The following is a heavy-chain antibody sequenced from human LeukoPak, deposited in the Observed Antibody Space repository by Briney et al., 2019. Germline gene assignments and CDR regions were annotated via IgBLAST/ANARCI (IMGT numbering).Heavy chain of an antibody. J-gene: IGHJ6*02. Sequence: PGGSLRLSCAASGFTFSSYAMHWVRQAPGKGLEWVAVISYDGSNKYYADSVKGRFTISRDNSKNTLYLQMNSLRAEDTAMYYCASSETGTTGGYYGMDVWGQGTTVTVSS. V-gene: IGHV3-30-3*01. CDR3: ASSETGTTGGYYGMDV. CDR2: ISYDGSNK. D-gene: IGHD1-7*01. CDR1: GFTFSSYA.